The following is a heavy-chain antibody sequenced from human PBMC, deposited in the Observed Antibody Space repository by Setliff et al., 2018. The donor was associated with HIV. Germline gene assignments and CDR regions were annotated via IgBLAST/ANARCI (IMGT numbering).Heavy chain of an antibody. D-gene: IGHD6-13*01. Sequence: KPSETLSLTCTVYGGFIKNSNYYWGWIRQPPGKGLEWIGNIHYSGSTYYNPSLKSRVTISVDTSKNQFSLKLSSVTAADRAVYYCARGEQLVDNWFDPWGQGTLVTVS. V-gene: IGHV4-39*01. CDR2: IHYSGST. CDR3: ARGEQLVDNWFDP. CDR1: GGFIKNSNYY. J-gene: IGHJ5*02.